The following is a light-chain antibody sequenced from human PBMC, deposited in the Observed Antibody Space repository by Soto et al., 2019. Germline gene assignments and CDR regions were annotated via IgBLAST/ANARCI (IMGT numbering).Light chain of an antibody. CDR2: YDS. CDR3: QVWDSHSDHPYV. CDR1: NIGIKS. V-gene: IGLV3-21*04. J-gene: IGLJ1*01. Sequence: SYELTQPPSVSVAPGQTARITCGGNNIGIKSVHWYQQKPGQAPVLVIYYDSDRPSGIPERFSGSNSGNTATLTISRVEAGDEADYYCQVWDSHSDHPYVFATGTKLTVL.